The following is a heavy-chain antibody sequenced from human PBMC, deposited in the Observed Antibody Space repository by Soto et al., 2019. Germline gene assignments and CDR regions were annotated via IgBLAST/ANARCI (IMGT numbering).Heavy chain of an antibody. CDR2: ISAYNGNT. CDR3: ARDELTAAPKRGINWFDP. CDR1: GYTFTSYG. V-gene: IGHV1-18*01. J-gene: IGHJ5*02. Sequence: ASVKVSCKASGYTFTSYGISWVRQAPGQGLEWMGWISAYNGNTNYAQKLQGRVTMTTDTSTSTAYMELRSLRSDDTAVYYCARDELTAAPKRGINWFDPWGQGTLVTVSS. D-gene: IGHD6-13*01.